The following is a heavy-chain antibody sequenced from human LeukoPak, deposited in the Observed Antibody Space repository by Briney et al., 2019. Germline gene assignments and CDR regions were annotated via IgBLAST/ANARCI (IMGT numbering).Heavy chain of an antibody. D-gene: IGHD6-19*01. CDR1: GYTFTGYY. CDR2: INPNSGGT. J-gene: IGHJ4*02. V-gene: IGHV1-2*02. CDR3: ARHPGEGIAVAGGDY. Sequence: GASVKVSCKASGYTFTGYYMHWVRQAPGQGLEWMGWINPNSGGTNYAQKFQGRVTMTRDTSISTAYMELSRLRSDDTAVYYCARHPGEGIAVAGGDYWGQGTLVTVSS.